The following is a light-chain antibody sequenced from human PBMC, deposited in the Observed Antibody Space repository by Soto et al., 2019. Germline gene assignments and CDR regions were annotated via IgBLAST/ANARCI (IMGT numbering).Light chain of an antibody. CDR3: QQYDRWPVT. V-gene: IGKV3-15*01. J-gene: IGKJ4*01. Sequence: VMSLSPASLYVSPVYRVTCSRRASQSVTTNLAWYQHKPGQSPRLLISDASTGASGIPPRFSGSGSGTEFTLTIDSLQSADFAVYYCQQYDRWPVTFGGGTKVDI. CDR1: QSVTTN. CDR2: DAS.